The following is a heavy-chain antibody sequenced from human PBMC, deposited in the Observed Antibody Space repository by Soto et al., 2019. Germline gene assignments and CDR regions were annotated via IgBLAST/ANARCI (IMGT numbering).Heavy chain of an antibody. CDR3: ARGLIWFGELFPMGFDY. Sequence: GASVKVSCKASGYTFTGYYMHWVRQAPGQGLEWMGWINPNSGGTNYAQKFQGWVTVTRDTSISTAYMELSRLRSDDTAVYYCARGLIWFGELFPMGFDYWGQGTLVTVSS. D-gene: IGHD3-10*01. J-gene: IGHJ4*02. CDR2: INPNSGGT. V-gene: IGHV1-2*04. CDR1: GYTFTGYY.